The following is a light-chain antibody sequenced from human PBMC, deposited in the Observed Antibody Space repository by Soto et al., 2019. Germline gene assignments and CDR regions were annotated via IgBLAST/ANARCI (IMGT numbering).Light chain of an antibody. CDR2: EIT. Sequence: QSALTQPPSASGSPGQSVTISCTGTRSDVGDYHYVSLYQQNPDKAPKLLIYEITKQRSGVPASFSGSKSANTASLTVSGLQAEDAADYCCSSYAGSDKFEVFGGVTQLTVL. J-gene: IGLJ2*01. CDR3: SSYAGSDKFEV. V-gene: IGLV2-8*01. CDR1: RSDVGDYHY.